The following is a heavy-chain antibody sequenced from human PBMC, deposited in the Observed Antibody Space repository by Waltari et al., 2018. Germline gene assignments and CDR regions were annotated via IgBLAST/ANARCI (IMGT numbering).Heavy chain of an antibody. Sequence: QVQLQQWGAGLLKPSGTLSLTCAVYGGSFTGYYWSWNRQPPGKGLEWLGEINHSGSTNYNPSLKSRVTISVDTSKNQFSLKLSSVTAADTAVYYCARGFSYWGQGTLVTVSS. J-gene: IGHJ4*02. CDR2: INHSGST. CDR1: GGSFTGYY. V-gene: IGHV4-34*01. CDR3: ARGFSY.